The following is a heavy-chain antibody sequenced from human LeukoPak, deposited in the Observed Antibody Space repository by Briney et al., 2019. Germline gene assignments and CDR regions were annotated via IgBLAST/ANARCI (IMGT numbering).Heavy chain of an antibody. CDR2: IFHSGRT. D-gene: IGHD3-22*01. CDR1: GGSISSSNW. V-gene: IGHV4-4*02. Sequence: SGTLSLTCAVSGGSISSSNWWSWVRQPPGKGLEWIGEIFHSGRTNYNPSLMSRVTISVDKSKNQLSLKLSSVTAADTAVYYCARRFDSSGCDYWGQGTLVTVSS. CDR3: ARRFDSSGCDY. J-gene: IGHJ4*02.